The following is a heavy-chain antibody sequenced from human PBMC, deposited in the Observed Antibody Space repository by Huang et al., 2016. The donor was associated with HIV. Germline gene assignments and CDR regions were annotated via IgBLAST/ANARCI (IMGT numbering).Heavy chain of an antibody. CDR1: GFTFNVYS. J-gene: IGHJ4*02. D-gene: IGHD3-9*01. V-gene: IGHV3-48*01. CDR3: ARGKFDILSGWDDTYYFDH. Sequence: EVHLVESGGGLVQPGGSLRLSCVTSGFTFNVYSMEWVRQAQGKGLEWLSHISISRGSTYYADSVKGRFTVSRDIAKNSLYLQMNRLRPEDTAVYYCARGKFDILSGWDDTYYFDHWGQGTLVTVSS. CDR2: ISISRGST.